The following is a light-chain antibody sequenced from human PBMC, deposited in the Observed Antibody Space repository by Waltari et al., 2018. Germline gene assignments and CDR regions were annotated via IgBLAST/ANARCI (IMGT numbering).Light chain of an antibody. V-gene: IGLV2-14*03. J-gene: IGLJ1*01. CDR3: SSYTTSSTVYV. CDR2: DVT. Sequence: QSALTQPASVSGSPGQSITISCTGTSSDVGTYDYVSWYQQHPGKAPKPMIYDVTKRPSGMANRFSGSKSGNTASLTISGLQAEDEADYYCSSYTTSSTVYVFGTGTKVTVL. CDR1: SSDVGTYDY.